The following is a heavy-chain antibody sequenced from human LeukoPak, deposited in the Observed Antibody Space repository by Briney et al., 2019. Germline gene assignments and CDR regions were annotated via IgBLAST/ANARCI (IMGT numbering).Heavy chain of an antibody. CDR3: ARAADIAPGY. J-gene: IGHJ4*02. Sequence: GRSLRLSCAASGLTFSSYAMHWVRQAPGKGLEWVAVISYDGSNKYYADSVKGRFTISRDNSKNTLYLQMNSLRAEDTAVYYCARAADIAPGYWGQGTLVTVSS. CDR2: ISYDGSNK. D-gene: IGHD2-15*01. CDR1: GLTFSSYA. V-gene: IGHV3-30-3*01.